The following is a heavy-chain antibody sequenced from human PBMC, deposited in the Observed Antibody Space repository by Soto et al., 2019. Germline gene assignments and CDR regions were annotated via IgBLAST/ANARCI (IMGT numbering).Heavy chain of an antibody. Sequence: EVQLVESGGGLVQPGGSLRLSCAASGFTFSSYSMNWVRQAPGKGLEWVSYISSSSSTIYYADSVKGRFTISRDNAKNSLYLQMNSLRDEDTAVYCCARDLVGAIPPFDYYYYGMDVWGQGTTVTVSS. V-gene: IGHV3-48*02. CDR2: ISSSSSTI. D-gene: IGHD1-26*01. J-gene: IGHJ6*02. CDR3: ARDLVGAIPPFDYYYYGMDV. CDR1: GFTFSSYS.